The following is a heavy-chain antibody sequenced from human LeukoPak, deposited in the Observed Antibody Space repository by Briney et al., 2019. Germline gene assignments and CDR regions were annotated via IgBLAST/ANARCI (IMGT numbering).Heavy chain of an antibody. CDR1: GYVFIRHW. CDR2: IYPGDSDT. Sequence: KPGESLKISCKASGYVFIRHWIGWVRQVPGKGLEWMGIIYPGDSDTRYSPSFQGQVTISADKSISTAYLQWSSLKASDTAMYYCARPSGGYYYYMDVWGKGTTVTVSS. J-gene: IGHJ6*03. CDR3: ARPSGGYYYYMDV. D-gene: IGHD3-10*01. V-gene: IGHV5-51*03.